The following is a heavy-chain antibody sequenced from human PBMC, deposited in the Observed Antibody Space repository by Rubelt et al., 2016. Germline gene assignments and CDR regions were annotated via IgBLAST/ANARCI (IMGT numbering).Heavy chain of an antibody. D-gene: IGHD6-13*01. J-gene: IGHJ4*02. CDR3: ARRSSSLAY. CDR2: IYSGGST. Sequence: QGPRTGLEWVSVIYSGGSTYYADSVKGRFTISRDNSKNTLYLQMNSLRAEDTAVYYCARRSSSLAYWGQGTLVTVSS. V-gene: IGHV3-53*01.